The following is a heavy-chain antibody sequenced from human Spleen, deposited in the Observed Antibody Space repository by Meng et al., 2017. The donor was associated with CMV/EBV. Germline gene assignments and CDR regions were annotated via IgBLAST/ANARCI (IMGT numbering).Heavy chain of an antibody. CDR1: GFTFSTYA. Sequence: GESLKISCVGSGFTFSTYALTWVRQAPEKGLEWVSAISGSGGGTYYGDSVYYADSVKGRFTISRDNSKKTLYLQMTSLRVEDPAEYYCASLGGRASPPNGFYYYGMDVWGRGTTVTVSS. CDR2: ISGSGGGTYYGDSV. D-gene: IGHD4-23*01. CDR3: ASLGGRASPPNGFYYYGMDV. J-gene: IGHJ6*02. V-gene: IGHV3-23*01.